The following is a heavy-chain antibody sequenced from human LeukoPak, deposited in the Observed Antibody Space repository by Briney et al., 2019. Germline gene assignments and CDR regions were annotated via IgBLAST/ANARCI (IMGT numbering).Heavy chain of an antibody. CDR2: INPNSGGT. J-gene: IGHJ4*02. V-gene: IGHV1-2*02. CDR3: ARHVGTAVAGKGLLDY. CDR1: GYTFTGYY. Sequence: GASVKVSCKASGYTFTGYYMHWVRQAPGQGLEWMGWINPNSGGTNYAQKFQGRVTMTRDTSISTAYMELSRLRSDDTAVYYCARHVGTAVAGKGLLDYWGQGTLVTVSS. D-gene: IGHD6-19*01.